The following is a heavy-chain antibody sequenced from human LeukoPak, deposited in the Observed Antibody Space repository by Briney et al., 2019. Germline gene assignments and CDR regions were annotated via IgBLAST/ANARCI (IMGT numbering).Heavy chain of an antibody. D-gene: IGHD6-13*01. Sequence: PGGSLRLSCAAPGFIFRSYGMRWGRQAPGKGLEWGAVISNDASKVYYADSVKGRFTISRDNPKNTLYLQMNSLRAEDTALYYCAQVRGGEQQLIQGLAYWGQGTLVTVSS. CDR2: ISNDASKV. CDR3: AQVRGGEQQLIQGLAY. V-gene: IGHV3-30*18. J-gene: IGHJ4*02. CDR1: GFIFRSYG.